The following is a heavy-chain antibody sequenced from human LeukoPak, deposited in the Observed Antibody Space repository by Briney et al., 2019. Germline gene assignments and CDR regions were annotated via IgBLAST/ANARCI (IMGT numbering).Heavy chain of an antibody. Sequence: PSETLSLTCTVSGGSISSYYWSWIRQPPGKGLEWIGYIYYSGSTNYSPSLKSRVTVSVDTSKNQFSLKLSSVTAADTAVYYCARGLTTVVTPGYWGQGTLVTVSS. CDR2: IYYSGST. CDR3: ARGLTTVVTPGY. CDR1: GGSISSYY. D-gene: IGHD4-23*01. J-gene: IGHJ4*02. V-gene: IGHV4-59*01.